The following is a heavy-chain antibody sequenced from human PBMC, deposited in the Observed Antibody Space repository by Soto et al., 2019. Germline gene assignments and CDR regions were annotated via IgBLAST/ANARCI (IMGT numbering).Heavy chain of an antibody. D-gene: IGHD3-16*01. CDR2: INAYNGNT. V-gene: IGHV1-18*01. CDR3: AMVDVYVTPSPQDV. J-gene: IGHJ6*02. Sequence: QVQLVQSGAEVKSPGASVKVSCKAYGYSFTRYSIGWAREAPGQGLEWMGWINAYNGNTNYAQNLQGRLTLTTDTSTTTAYMELRSLRSNDTAIYYCAMVDVYVTPSPQDVWGQGTTVTVSS. CDR1: GYSFTRYS.